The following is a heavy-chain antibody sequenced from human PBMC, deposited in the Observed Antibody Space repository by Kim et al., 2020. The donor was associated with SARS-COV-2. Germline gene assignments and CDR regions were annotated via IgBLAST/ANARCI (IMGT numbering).Heavy chain of an antibody. CDR1: GVNFSRYG. V-gene: IGHV3-30*18. Sequence: GGSLRLSCAASGVNFSRYGMHWVRQAPGKGLEWVAIISYDGTNEYYADSVKGRFTISRDNSKNTLYLQMNSLRVEDTAVYYCAKVEVAGWYYFYMDVWGTGTPVTVSS. CDR2: ISYDGTNE. CDR3: AKVEVAGWYYFYMDV. D-gene: IGHD6-19*01. J-gene: IGHJ6*03.